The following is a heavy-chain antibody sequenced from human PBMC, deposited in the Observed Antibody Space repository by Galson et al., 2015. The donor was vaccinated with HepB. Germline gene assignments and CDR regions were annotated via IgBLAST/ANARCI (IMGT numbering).Heavy chain of an antibody. D-gene: IGHD1-1*01. Sequence: SLRLSCAASGFTFSSYAMHWVRQAPGKGLEYVSAISSNGGSTYYADSVKGRFTISRDNSKNTLYLHMSSLRAEDTAVYYCVKDMLFGLTGTTIGDGLGYWGQGTLVTVSS. CDR2: ISSNGGST. CDR3: VKDMLFGLTGTTIGDGLGY. V-gene: IGHV3-64D*06. CDR1: GFTFSSYA. J-gene: IGHJ4*02.